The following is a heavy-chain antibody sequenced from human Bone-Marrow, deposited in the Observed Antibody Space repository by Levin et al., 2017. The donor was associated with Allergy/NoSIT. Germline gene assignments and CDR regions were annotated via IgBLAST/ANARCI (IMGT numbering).Heavy chain of an antibody. J-gene: IGHJ4*02. Sequence: PSETLSLTCAVSGGSIGRNGYSWSWIRQPPGKGLEWIGYIYHDGSTYYNPSLRSRISLSLDRSRNQFSLNLSSVSAADTAVYYCARETLMASGVTPGYFDYWGQGTLVSVSS. CDR1: GGSIGRNGYS. V-gene: IGHV4-30-2*01. CDR3: ARETLMASGVTPGYFDY. D-gene: IGHD4-23*01. CDR2: IYHDGST.